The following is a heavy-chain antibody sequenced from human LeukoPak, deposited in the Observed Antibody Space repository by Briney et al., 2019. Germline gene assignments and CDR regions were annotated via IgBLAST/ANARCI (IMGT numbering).Heavy chain of an antibody. J-gene: IGHJ4*02. CDR1: GFTFSGHW. CDR3: TRDRSRAEDD. Sequence: GGSLRLSCAASGFTFSGHWMSWVRQAPGKGPEWVANINQGGSDKYYVDSVKGRFTISRDNANNLLYLQMNSLRGEDTAVYYCTRDRSRAEDDWGQGTLVTVSS. CDR2: INQGGSDK. D-gene: IGHD1-14*01. V-gene: IGHV3-7*01.